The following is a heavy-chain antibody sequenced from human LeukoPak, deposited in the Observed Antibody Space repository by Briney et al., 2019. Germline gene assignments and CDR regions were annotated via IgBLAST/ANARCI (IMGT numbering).Heavy chain of an antibody. CDR2: IYTSGST. D-gene: IGHD2-15*01. CDR3: ARLWALRGGWAFDI. V-gene: IGHV4-4*07. Sequence: PSETLSLTCTVSGGPISSYYWSWIRQPAGKGLEWIGRIYTSGSTNYNPSLKSRVTMSVDTSKNQFSLRLSSVTAADTAVYYCARLWALRGGWAFDIWGQGTMVTVSS. CDR1: GGPISSYY. J-gene: IGHJ3*02.